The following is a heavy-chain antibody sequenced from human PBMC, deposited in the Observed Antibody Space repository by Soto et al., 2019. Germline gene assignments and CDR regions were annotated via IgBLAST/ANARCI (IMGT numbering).Heavy chain of an antibody. CDR1: GFTFSNYN. CDR2: ISRSSSVI. Sequence: GGSLRLSCAASGFTFSNYNMNWVRQAPGKGLEWISYISRSSSVIYYADSVKGRFTISRDNAKNSLYLQMNSLSPEDTAVYYCASLPAYVVVAASFDNWGQGTLVTVSS. CDR3: ASLPAYVVVAASFDN. D-gene: IGHD2-15*01. J-gene: IGHJ4*02. V-gene: IGHV3-48*01.